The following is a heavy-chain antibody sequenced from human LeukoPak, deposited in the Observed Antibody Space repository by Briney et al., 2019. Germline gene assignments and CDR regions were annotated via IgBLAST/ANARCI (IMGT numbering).Heavy chain of an antibody. CDR3: TRDGLHTAHPDY. CDR1: GFTFSSYT. Sequence: PGGSLRLSCAASGFTFSSYTMNWVRQAPGKGLEWVSAVSDSGDLHYSDSVKGPFTISRDNARNSLYLQMNSLRDEDTAVYYCTRDGLHTAHPDYWGQGTLVTVSS. J-gene: IGHJ4*02. V-gene: IGHV3-48*02. CDR2: VSDSGDL. D-gene: IGHD5-18*01.